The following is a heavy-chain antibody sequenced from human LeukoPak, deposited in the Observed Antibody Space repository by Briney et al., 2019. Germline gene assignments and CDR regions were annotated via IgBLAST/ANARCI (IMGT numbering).Heavy chain of an antibody. CDR3: ARYCSSTSCPVGMDV. J-gene: IGHJ6*02. V-gene: IGHV1-69*13. CDR2: IIPIFGTA. CDR1: GGTFISYA. Sequence: SVKVSCKASGGTFISYAISWVRQAPGQGLEWMGGIIPIFGTANYAQKFQGRVTITADESTSTAYMELSSLRSEDTAVYYCARYCSSTSCPVGMDVWGQGTTVTVSS. D-gene: IGHD2-2*01.